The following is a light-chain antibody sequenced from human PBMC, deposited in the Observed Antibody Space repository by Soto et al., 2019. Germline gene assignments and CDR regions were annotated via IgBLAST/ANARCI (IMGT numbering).Light chain of an antibody. Sequence: EIVLTQSPATLSLSPGERATLSCRASQSVSNYLAWYQHKPGQAPRLLIYDASNRATGIPARFSGSGSGTDFTLTISRLEPEDFAVYYCQQYGSSPGTFGQGTKVDIK. CDR1: QSVSNY. V-gene: IGKV3-20*01. J-gene: IGKJ1*01. CDR2: DAS. CDR3: QQYGSSPGT.